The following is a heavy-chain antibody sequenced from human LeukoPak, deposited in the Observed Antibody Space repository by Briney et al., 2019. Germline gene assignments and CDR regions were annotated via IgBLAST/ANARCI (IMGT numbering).Heavy chain of an antibody. V-gene: IGHV4-4*07. CDR2: IYASGST. CDR3: ARGWAPRGEKSSFDY. J-gene: IGHJ4*02. Sequence: PLETLSLTCSVSGPSISSFYRTWIRQVAGKGLEWRGCIYASGSTNYNPYLGSRITMSIDTSTRQFSLKLSSVTAADTAVYYCARGWAPRGEKSSFDYWGQGTLVTVSS. CDR1: GPSISSFY. D-gene: IGHD3-10*01.